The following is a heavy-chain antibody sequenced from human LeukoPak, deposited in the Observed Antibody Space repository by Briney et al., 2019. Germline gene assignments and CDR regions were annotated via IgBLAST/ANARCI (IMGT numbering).Heavy chain of an antibody. Sequence: GGSLRLSCAASGFTFSSYEMNWVRQAPGKGLEWVSYISSSGSTIYYADSVKGRFTISRDNAKNSLYLQMSSLRAEDTAVYYCARDGKWFGESHAFDIWGQGTMVTVSS. CDR1: GFTFSSYE. D-gene: IGHD3-10*01. CDR3: ARDGKWFGESHAFDI. CDR2: ISSSGSTI. J-gene: IGHJ3*02. V-gene: IGHV3-48*03.